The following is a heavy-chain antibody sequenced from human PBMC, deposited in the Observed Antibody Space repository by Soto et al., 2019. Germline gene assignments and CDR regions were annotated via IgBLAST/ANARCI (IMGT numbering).Heavy chain of an antibody. V-gene: IGHV3-30*18. Sequence: GGSLRLSCAASGFTFSSYGMHWVRQAPGKGLEWVAVISYDGSNKYYADSVKGRFTISRDNSKNTLYLQMNSLRAEDTAVYYCAKDASNGADYYYGMDVWGQGTTVTVSS. CDR3: AKDASNGADYYYGMDV. D-gene: IGHD2-8*01. J-gene: IGHJ6*02. CDR1: GFTFSSYG. CDR2: ISYDGSNK.